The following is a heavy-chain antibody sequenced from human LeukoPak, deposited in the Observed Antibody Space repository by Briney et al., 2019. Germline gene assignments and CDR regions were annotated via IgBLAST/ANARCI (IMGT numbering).Heavy chain of an antibody. CDR2: IYYSGST. J-gene: IGHJ5*02. CDR1: GGSISSYY. D-gene: IGHD4-23*01. CDR3: ARHPVVNYWFDP. Sequence: PSETLSLTCTVSGGSISSYYWSRIRQPPGKGLEWIGYIYYSGSTNYNPSLKSRVTISVDTSKNQFSLKLSSVTAADTAVYYCARHPVVNYWFDPWGQGTLVTVSS. V-gene: IGHV4-59*08.